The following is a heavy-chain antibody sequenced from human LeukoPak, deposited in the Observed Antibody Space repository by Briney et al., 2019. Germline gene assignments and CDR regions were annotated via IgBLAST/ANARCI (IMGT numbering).Heavy chain of an antibody. Sequence: SETLSLTCAVCGGSFSGYYWSWLRQPPGKGREGIGEVNHGGSTNYNPPLKRRVTISIDKSKNQFSLKLSSVTAADPAVYYCARDYVGVAGTFDYWGQGTLVTVSS. V-gene: IGHV4-34*01. J-gene: IGHJ4*02. CDR2: VNHGGST. CDR1: GGSFSGYY. D-gene: IGHD6-19*01. CDR3: ARDYVGVAGTFDY.